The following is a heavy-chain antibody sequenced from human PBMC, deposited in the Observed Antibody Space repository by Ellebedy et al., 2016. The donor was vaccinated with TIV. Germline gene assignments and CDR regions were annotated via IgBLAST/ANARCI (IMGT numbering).Heavy chain of an antibody. V-gene: IGHV3-23*01. Sequence: GESLKISXAASGFTFSNYALNWVRQAPGKGLEWVSTISSSGDRTYYSDSVKGRFIISRDNTKNTLYLQMNSLRAEDTAVYYCSKWLVRNYYFDYWGQGTLVTVSS. CDR3: SKWLVRNYYFDY. D-gene: IGHD6-19*01. CDR2: ISSSGDRT. CDR1: GFTFSNYA. J-gene: IGHJ4*02.